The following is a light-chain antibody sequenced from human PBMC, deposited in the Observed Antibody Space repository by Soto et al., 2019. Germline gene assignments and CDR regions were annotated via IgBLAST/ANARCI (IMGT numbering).Light chain of an antibody. CDR2: GAS. J-gene: IGKJ1*01. V-gene: IGKV3-15*01. Sequence: EIVLTQSPGTLSLSPGERATLSCRASQSVSSKLAWYQQKPGQALRLLIYGASTRAPGIPARFSGSGYGTECTLTISSLQYEDFAVYYCQQYNNWPPTWTFGQGTRVDMK. CDR1: QSVSSK. CDR3: QQYNNWPPTWT.